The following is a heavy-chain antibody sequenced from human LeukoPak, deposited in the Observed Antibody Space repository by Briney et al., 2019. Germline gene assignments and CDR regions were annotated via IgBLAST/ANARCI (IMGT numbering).Heavy chain of an antibody. J-gene: IGHJ4*02. CDR3: ARDLQVGALYYFDY. V-gene: IGHV3-21*01. CDR1: GFTFSSYS. D-gene: IGHD1-26*01. Sequence: TGGSLRLSCAASGFTFSSYSMNWVRQAPGKGLEWVSSISSSSSYIYYADSVKGRFTISRDNAKNPLYLQMNSLRAGDTAVYYCARDLQVGALYYFDYWGQGTLVTVSS. CDR2: ISSSSSYI.